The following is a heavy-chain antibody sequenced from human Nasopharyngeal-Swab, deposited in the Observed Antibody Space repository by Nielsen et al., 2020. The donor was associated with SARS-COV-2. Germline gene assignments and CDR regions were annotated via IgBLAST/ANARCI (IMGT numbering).Heavy chain of an antibody. Sequence: GESLKISCAASGFTFSSYAMSWVRQAPGKGLEWVSAISGSGGSTYYADSVKGRFTISRDNSKNTLYLQMNSLGAEDTAVYYCAKDDRRSQWLVDYYYGMDVWGQGTTVTVSS. V-gene: IGHV3-23*01. CDR1: GFTFSSYA. CDR3: AKDDRRSQWLVDYYYGMDV. D-gene: IGHD6-19*01. J-gene: IGHJ6*02. CDR2: ISGSGGST.